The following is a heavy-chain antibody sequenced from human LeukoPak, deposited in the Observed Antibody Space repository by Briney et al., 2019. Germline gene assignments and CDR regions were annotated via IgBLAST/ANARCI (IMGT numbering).Heavy chain of an antibody. CDR2: ISSSSSYI. CDR1: GFTFSSYS. CDR3: ARDRGNRYCSSTSCYTGPFDP. Sequence: GGSLRLSCAASGFTFSSYSMNWVRQAPGKGLEWVSSISSSSSYIYYADSVKGRFTISRDNAKNSLYLQMNSLRAEDTAVYYCARDRGNRYCSSTSCYTGPFDPWGQGTLVTVSS. J-gene: IGHJ5*02. V-gene: IGHV3-21*01. D-gene: IGHD2-2*02.